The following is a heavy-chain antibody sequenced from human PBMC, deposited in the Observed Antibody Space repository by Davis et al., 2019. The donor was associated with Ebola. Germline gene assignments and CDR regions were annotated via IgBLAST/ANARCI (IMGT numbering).Heavy chain of an antibody. J-gene: IGHJ4*02. V-gene: IGHV7-4-1*02. Sequence: ASVKVSCKASGYTFNLYGISWVRQAPGQGLEWMGWINTNTGNPTYAQGFTGRFVFSLDTSVSTAYLQISSLKAEDTAVYYCARDRDSSGYSSSIDYWGQGTLVTVSS. D-gene: IGHD3-22*01. CDR1: GYTFNLYG. CDR3: ARDRDSSGYSSSIDY. CDR2: INTNTGNP.